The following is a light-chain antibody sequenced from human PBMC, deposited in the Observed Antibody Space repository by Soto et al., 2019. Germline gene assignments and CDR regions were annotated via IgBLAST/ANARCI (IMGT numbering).Light chain of an antibody. CDR1: GSNIGAGYD. J-gene: IGLJ3*02. CDR2: GNS. CDR3: QSYDSSLSGSRV. V-gene: IGLV1-40*01. Sequence: QSVLTQPPSVSGAPGQRVTISCTWSGSNIGAGYDVHWYQRLPGTAPKLLIYGNSNRPSGVPDRFSGSKSGTSASLAITGLQAEDEADYYCQSYDSSLSGSRVFGGGTKLTVL.